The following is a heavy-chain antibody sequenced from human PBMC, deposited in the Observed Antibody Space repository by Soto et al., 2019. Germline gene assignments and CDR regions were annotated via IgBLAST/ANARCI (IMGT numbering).Heavy chain of an antibody. J-gene: IGHJ4*02. CDR3: VIGFFITIFGVVIIKDYFDY. Sequence: SETLSLTCTVSGGSISSYYWSWIRQTPGKGQEWIGYISHSGTTNYNPSLKSRVTISVDTSKNQFSLKLNSVTAADTAVYYCVIGFFITIFGVVIIKDYFDYWGQGTLVTVSS. D-gene: IGHD3-3*01. V-gene: IGHV4-59*01. CDR1: GGSISSYY. CDR2: ISHSGTT.